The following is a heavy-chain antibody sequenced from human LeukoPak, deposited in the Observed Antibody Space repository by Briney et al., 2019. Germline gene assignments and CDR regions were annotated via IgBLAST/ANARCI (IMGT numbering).Heavy chain of an antibody. Sequence: SETLSLTCTVSGGSISSYYWSWIRQPPGKGLEWIGYIYYSGSTNYNPSLKSRVTISVDTSKNQFSLKLSSVTAADTAVYYCARTVVNPPNYFDHWGQGTLVTVSS. CDR3: ARTVVNPPNYFDH. CDR2: IYYSGST. J-gene: IGHJ4*02. V-gene: IGHV4-59*08. CDR1: GGSISSYY. D-gene: IGHD2-15*01.